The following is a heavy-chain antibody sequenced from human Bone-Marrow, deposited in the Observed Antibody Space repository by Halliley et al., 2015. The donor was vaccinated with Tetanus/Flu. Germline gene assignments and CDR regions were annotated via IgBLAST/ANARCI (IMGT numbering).Heavy chain of an antibody. CDR2: LYYPGPT. CDR3: ARDRAAVPRAFEI. D-gene: IGHD6-25*01. Sequence: LEWIGSLYYPGPTDSPPSLESRVTISLDTSKSQFSLKLTSVTAADTAVYYCARDRAAVPRAFEIWGQGTTVTVSS. J-gene: IGHJ3*02. V-gene: IGHV4-59*01.